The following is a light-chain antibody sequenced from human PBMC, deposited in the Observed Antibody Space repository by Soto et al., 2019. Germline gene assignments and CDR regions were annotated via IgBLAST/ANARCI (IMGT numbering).Light chain of an antibody. V-gene: IGLV2-14*01. Sequence: QSALTQPASVSGSPGQSITISCTGTTSDIGAYDYVSWYQQHPGKAPKLLIYEVTDRPSGVSPRFSGSKSAHTASLTISGLQAEDEADYYCSSYASSNSLVFGGGTKLTVL. CDR3: SSYASSNSLV. J-gene: IGLJ2*01. CDR2: EVT. CDR1: TSDIGAYDY.